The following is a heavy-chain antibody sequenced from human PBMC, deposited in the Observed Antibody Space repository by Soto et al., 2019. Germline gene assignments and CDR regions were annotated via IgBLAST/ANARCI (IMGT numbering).Heavy chain of an antibody. CDR2: INHSGST. V-gene: IGHV4-34*01. CDR3: AISGYSYANHDAFDI. Sequence: AETLSLTCAVSGGSFIGYYCIFIRQPLGKWLEWIGEINHSGSTNYNPSLKSRVTISVDTSKNQFSLKLSSVTAADTAVYYCAISGYSYANHDAFDIWGQGTMVTVSS. CDR1: GGSFIGYY. J-gene: IGHJ3*02. D-gene: IGHD5-18*01.